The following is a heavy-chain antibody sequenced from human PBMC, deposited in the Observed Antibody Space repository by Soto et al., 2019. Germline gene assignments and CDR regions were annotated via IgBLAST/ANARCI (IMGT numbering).Heavy chain of an antibody. CDR1: GSSINSKSYF. J-gene: IGHJ4*02. V-gene: IGHV4-39*02. CDR2: INYVGKT. CDR3: ARDRYGGFDY. Sequence: SETLSLTCSVSGSSINSKSYFWGWIRQTPGKGLEWIASINYVGKTYYSPSLKSRLAISVDTSKNQFSLRLSSVTAADTAVYYCARDRYGGFDYWGLGTLVTVS. D-gene: IGHD3-9*01.